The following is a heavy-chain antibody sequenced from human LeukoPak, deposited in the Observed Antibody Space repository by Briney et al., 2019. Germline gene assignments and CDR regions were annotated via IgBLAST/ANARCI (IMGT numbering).Heavy chain of an antibody. J-gene: IGHJ3*02. D-gene: IGHD6-13*01. Sequence: RSGGSLRLSCAASGFTFSSYSMNWVRQAPGKGLEWVSSISSSSSYIYYADSVKGRFTISRDNAKNSLYLQMNSLRAEDTAVYYCARRKAAAGKGGAFDIWGQGTMVTVPS. CDR1: GFTFSSYS. CDR3: ARRKAAAGKGGAFDI. CDR2: ISSSSSYI. V-gene: IGHV3-21*01.